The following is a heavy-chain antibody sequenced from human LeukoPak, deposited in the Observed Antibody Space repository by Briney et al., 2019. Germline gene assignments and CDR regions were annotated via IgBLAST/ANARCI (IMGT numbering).Heavy chain of an antibody. J-gene: IGHJ5*02. CDR2: IYYSGST. CDR3: ARDRPLITMVRGVIITYNWFDP. D-gene: IGHD3-10*01. Sequence: SETLSLTCTVSGGSISSHYWSWIRQPPGKGLEWIGYIYYSGSTNYNPSLKSRVTISVDTSKNQFSLKLSSVIAADTAVYYCARDRPLITMVRGVIITYNWFDPWGQGTLVTVSS. CDR1: GGSISSHY. V-gene: IGHV4-59*11.